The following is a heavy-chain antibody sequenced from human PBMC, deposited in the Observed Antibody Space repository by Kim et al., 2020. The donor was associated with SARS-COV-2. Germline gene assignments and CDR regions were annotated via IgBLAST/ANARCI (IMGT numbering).Heavy chain of an antibody. J-gene: IGHJ4*02. V-gene: IGHV3-11*06. D-gene: IGHD3-22*01. CDR3: ARDFYYYDSSGYYYGKSFDY. Sequence: RFTISRDNAKNSLYLQMNSLRAEDTAVYYCARDFYYYDSSGYYYGKSFDYWGQGTLVTVSS.